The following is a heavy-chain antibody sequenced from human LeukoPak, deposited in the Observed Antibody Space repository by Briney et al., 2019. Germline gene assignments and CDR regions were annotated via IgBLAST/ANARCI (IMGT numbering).Heavy chain of an antibody. CDR3: ARLTSGKYFDY. CDR2: IYYSGST. J-gene: IGHJ4*02. Sequence: PSETLSLTCTVSGGSISSGSYYSGWIRQPPGKGLEWNGGIYYSGSTYYNPSLKSRVTISVDTSKNQFSLKLNSVTAADTAVYYCARLTSGKYFDYRGQGTLVTVSS. V-gene: IGHV4-39*07. CDR1: GGSISSGSYY. D-gene: IGHD3-3*01.